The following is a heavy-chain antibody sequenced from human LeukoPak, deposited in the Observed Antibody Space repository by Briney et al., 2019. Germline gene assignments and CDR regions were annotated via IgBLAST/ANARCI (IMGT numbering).Heavy chain of an antibody. V-gene: IGHV3-74*01. J-gene: IGHJ5*02. D-gene: IGHD6-13*01. Sequence: GGSLRLSCAASGFTLNSYWMHWVRHAPGKGLVWVSQINNDGSTTRYADSVKGRFTISRDNAENTLYLQMNSLRAEDAAVYYCARGYSSSWYNWLDPWGQGTLVTVSS. CDR3: ARGYSSSWYNWLDP. CDR1: GFTLNSYW. CDR2: INNDGSTT.